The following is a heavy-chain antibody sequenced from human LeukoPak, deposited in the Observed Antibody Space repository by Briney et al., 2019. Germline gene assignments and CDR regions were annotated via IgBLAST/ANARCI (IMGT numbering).Heavy chain of an antibody. D-gene: IGHD2-8*01. CDR3: ARDPGGVVYFDY. Sequence: GGSLRLSCAASGFSFSNHGMHWVRQAPGKGLEWVAVIWYDGSNKYYADSVKGRFTISRDNSKNTLYLQMNTLRAEDTAVYYCARDPGGVVYFDYWGQGTLVTVSS. CDR1: GFSFSNHG. V-gene: IGHV3-33*08. CDR2: IWYDGSNK. J-gene: IGHJ4*02.